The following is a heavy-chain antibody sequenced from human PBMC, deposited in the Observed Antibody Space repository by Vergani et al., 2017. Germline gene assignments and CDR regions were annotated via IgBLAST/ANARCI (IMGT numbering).Heavy chain of an antibody. Sequence: EVQLLQSEGAVVQPGGSLRLSCVASGFTFSSHAMSWVRQGHGQGLEWVSSIKNTGDSTHYADSVKGRFTISRDNSKNTLYLQMNSLRVEDTAVYYCASLPSGRIVEPLYYFDSWGQGTLVTVSS. CDR3: ASLPSGRIVEPLYYFDS. CDR1: GFTFSSHA. V-gene: IGHV3-23*01. D-gene: IGHD1-26*01. CDR2: IKNTGDST. J-gene: IGHJ4*02.